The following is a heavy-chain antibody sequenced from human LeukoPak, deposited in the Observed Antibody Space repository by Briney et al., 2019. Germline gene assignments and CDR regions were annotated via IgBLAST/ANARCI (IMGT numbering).Heavy chain of an antibody. V-gene: IGHV3-48*03. D-gene: IGHD3-22*01. Sequence: GGSLRLSCAASGFTFSSYEMNWVRQAPGKGLEWVLYISSSGSTIYYADSVKGRFTISRDNAKNSLYLQMNSLRAEDTAVYYCARAGGPYYLDASGYSFFDCWGQGTLVTVSS. CDR2: ISSSGSTI. CDR1: GFTFSSYE. J-gene: IGHJ4*02. CDR3: ARAGGPYYLDASGYSFFDC.